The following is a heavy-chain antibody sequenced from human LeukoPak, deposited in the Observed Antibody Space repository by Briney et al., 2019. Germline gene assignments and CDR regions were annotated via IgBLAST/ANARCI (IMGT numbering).Heavy chain of an antibody. V-gene: IGHV3-11*01. CDR3: ARGVVLDYYYYYYMDV. J-gene: IGHJ6*03. CDR2: ISSSGSTI. Sequence: GGSLRLSCAASGFCFSDNYMSWIRQAPGKGLEWVSYISSSGSTIYFADSVKGRFTISKDNAKNSLYLQMNSLRAEDTAVYYCARGVVLDYYYYYYMDVWGKGTTVTVSS. CDR1: GFCFSDNY. D-gene: IGHD1-1*01.